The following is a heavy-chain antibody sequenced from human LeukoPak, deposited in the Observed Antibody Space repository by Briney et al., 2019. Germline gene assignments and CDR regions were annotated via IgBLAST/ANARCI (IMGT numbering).Heavy chain of an antibody. V-gene: IGHV3-7*01. D-gene: IGHD3-22*01. J-gene: IGHJ4*02. CDR3: ARETYYYDSSGYYGVDY. CDR2: IKQDGSEK. CDR1: GFTFSSYW. Sequence: GGSLRLSCAASGFTFSSYWMSWVRQAPGKGLKWVANIKQDGSEKYYVDSVKGRFTISRDNAKNSLYLQMNSLRAEDTAVYYCARETYYYDSSGYYGVDYWGQGTLVTVSS.